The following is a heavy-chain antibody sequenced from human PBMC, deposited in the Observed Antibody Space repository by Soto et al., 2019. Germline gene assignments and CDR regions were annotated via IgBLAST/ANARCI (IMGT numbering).Heavy chain of an antibody. D-gene: IGHD2-15*01. CDR2: VSAGGTSA. CDR3: AARCSGGRCAPFDN. V-gene: IGHV3-23*01. Sequence: EVQLLESGGGLVQPGGSLRLSCAASGFTFSSYAMGWVRQAPGKGLEWVSAVSAGGTSAYYAASVEGRFTISRDNSKHTLYLQRNCLRVEATARYYCAARCSGGRCAPFDNWGQGTLVTVAS. J-gene: IGHJ4*02. CDR1: GFTFSSYA.